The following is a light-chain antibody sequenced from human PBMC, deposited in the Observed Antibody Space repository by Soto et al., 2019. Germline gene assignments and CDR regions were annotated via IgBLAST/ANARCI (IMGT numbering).Light chain of an antibody. CDR2: DVS. CDR1: SSDVGGYNY. J-gene: IGLJ2*01. V-gene: IGLV2-14*01. CDR3: SSYTSSSTVV. Sequence: QSVLTQPASVSGSPGQSITISCTGTSSDVGGYNYVSWYQQHPGKAPKLMIYDVSNRPSGVSNRFSGSKSGNTASLTISGLXAEDEADYYCSSYTSSSTVVFGGGTKLTVL.